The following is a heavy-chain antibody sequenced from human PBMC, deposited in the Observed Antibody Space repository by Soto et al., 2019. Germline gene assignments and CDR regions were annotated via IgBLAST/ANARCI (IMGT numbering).Heavy chain of an antibody. CDR3: ALDSSGYYDYFDY. Sequence: SETLSLTCTVSGGSISSGGYYWSWIRQHPGKGLEWIGYIYYSGSTYYNPSLKSRVTISVDTSKNQFSLKLSSVTAADTAVYYCALDSSGYYDYFDYWGQGTLVTVSS. V-gene: IGHV4-31*03. CDR1: GGSISSGGYY. D-gene: IGHD3-22*01. J-gene: IGHJ4*02. CDR2: IYYSGST.